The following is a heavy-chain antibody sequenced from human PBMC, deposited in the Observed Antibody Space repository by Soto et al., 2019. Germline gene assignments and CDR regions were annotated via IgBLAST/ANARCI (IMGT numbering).Heavy chain of an antibody. V-gene: IGHV3-21*01. CDR3: ARDPGNNYYYGMDV. J-gene: IGHJ6*02. CDR2: ISGMGAYT. Sequence: GGSLRLSCAASGFTFSAYSMSWVRQAPGKGLEWVSCISGMGAYTDYADSVKGRFTISRDNAKNSLYLQMNSLRDEDTAVYYCARDPGNNYYYGMDVWGQGTTVTVSS. CDR1: GFTFSAYS.